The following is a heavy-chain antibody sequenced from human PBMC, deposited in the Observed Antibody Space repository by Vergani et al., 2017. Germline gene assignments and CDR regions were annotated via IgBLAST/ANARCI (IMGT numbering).Heavy chain of an antibody. V-gene: IGHV3-30*19. J-gene: IGHJ3*02. CDR1: GFTFSNFG. CDR3: GRDAFKGKPDVVDI. Sequence: QVQLVESAGGVVQPGGSLRLSCAASGFTFSNFGMHWVRQAPGKGLEWVAVISIDGSITHYGDSVKGRVTITRDNSKNTLYLQMTSLRGDDTAIYYCGRDAFKGKPDVVDIWGQGTMVTVSS. CDR2: ISIDGSIT.